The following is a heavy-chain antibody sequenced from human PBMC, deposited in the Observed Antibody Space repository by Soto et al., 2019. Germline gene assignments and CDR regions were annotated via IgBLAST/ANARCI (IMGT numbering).Heavy chain of an antibody. Sequence: GASVKVSCKASGYTFPSYGISWVRQAPGQGLEWMGWISAYNGNTNYAQKLQGRVTMTTDTSTSTAYMELRSLRSDDTAVYYCARHIVVVTASRGFDPWGQGTLVTVSS. CDR2: ISAYNGNT. CDR1: GYTFPSYG. J-gene: IGHJ5*02. CDR3: ARHIVVVTASRGFDP. V-gene: IGHV1-18*01. D-gene: IGHD2-21*02.